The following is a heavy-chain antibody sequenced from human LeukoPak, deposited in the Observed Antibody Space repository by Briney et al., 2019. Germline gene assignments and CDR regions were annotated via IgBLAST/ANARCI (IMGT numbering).Heavy chain of an antibody. Sequence: PGGSLRLSCAAPGFTFMSYEMNWVRQAPGKGLEWVSYISSGGSTMYYADSVKGRFTISRDNANNSLYLQMNSLRAEDTAVYYCAVHQDYSKYGNYYGIDVWGQGTTVTVSS. CDR1: GFTFMSYE. D-gene: IGHD4-11*01. CDR3: AVHQDYSKYGNYYGIDV. V-gene: IGHV3-48*03. J-gene: IGHJ6*02. CDR2: ISSGGSTM.